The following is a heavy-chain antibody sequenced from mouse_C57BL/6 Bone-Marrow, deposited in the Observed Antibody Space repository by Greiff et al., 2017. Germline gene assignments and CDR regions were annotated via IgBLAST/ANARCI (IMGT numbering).Heavy chain of an antibody. CDR1: GYTFTDYN. D-gene: IGHD1-1*01. CDR3: ARRNYGSRGGWYFDV. Sequence: EVQLQQSGPELVKPGASVKIPCKASGYTFTDYNMDWVKQSHGKSLEWIGDINPNNGGTIYNQKFKGKATLTVDKSSSTAYMELRSLTSEDTAVYYCARRNYGSRGGWYFDVWGTGTTVTVSS. CDR2: INPNNGGT. V-gene: IGHV1-18*01. J-gene: IGHJ1*03.